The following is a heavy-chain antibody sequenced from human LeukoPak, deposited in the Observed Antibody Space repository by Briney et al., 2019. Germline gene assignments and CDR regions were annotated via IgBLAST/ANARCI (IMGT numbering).Heavy chain of an antibody. J-gene: IGHJ6*02. V-gene: IGHV2-5*02. CDR2: IYWDGDK. Sequence: SGPTLVNPTQTLTLTCTFSGFSLSTSGVGVGWIRQPPGKALEWLALIYWDGDKRYSPSLRSRLTISKDTSKNQVVLTMTNMEPVDTATYYCAHRQRGDYPYHYYYGMGVWGQGTTVTVSS. CDR3: AHRQRGDYPYHYYYGMGV. CDR1: GFSLSTSGVG. D-gene: IGHD5-12*01.